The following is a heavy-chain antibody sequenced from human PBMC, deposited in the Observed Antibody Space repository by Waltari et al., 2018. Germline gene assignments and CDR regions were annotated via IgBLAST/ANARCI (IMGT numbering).Heavy chain of an antibody. CDR1: GYSISSGSYY. CDR2: IYTSGST. D-gene: IGHD1-26*01. Sequence: QVQLQESGPGLVKPSETLSLTCAVSGYSISSGSYYWSWIRQPAGKGLEWIGRIYTSGSTNYNPSLKSRVTISVDTSKNQFSLKLSSVTAADTAVYYCASLVGDTSLDYWGQGTLVTVSS. J-gene: IGHJ4*02. CDR3: ASLVGDTSLDY. V-gene: IGHV4-61*02.